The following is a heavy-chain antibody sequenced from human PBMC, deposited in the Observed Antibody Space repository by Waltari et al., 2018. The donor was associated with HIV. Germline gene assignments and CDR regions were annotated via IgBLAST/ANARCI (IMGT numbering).Heavy chain of an antibody. V-gene: IGHV3-33*01. D-gene: IGHD6-6*01. CDR3: ARGYSSSRWIPLYH. CDR1: GFTFSNFA. CDR2: FWSDGVEI. J-gene: IGHJ4*02. Sequence: LTLSCAVSGFTFSNFAIHWVRQSPGKGLEWLAVFWSDGVEISYADSVKGRFTISKDSSQKTLYLHLTSLRAEDTALYYCARGYSSSRWIPLYHWGRGTLVTVSS.